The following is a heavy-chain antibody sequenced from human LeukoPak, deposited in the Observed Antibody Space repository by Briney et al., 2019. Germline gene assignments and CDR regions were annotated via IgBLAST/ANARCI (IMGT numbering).Heavy chain of an antibody. CDR1: GGSMSPYH. D-gene: IGHD6-13*01. CDR2: IYYSGST. J-gene: IGHJ5*02. V-gene: IGHV4-59*08. Sequence: SSETLSLTCTVSGGSMSPYHWGWIRQPPGKGLEWTGYIYYSGSTNYNPSLKSRVTISVDTSKNQFSLKLSSVTAADTAIYYCARHGYKSSQGRFDPWGQGTLVTVSS. CDR3: ARHGYKSSQGRFDP.